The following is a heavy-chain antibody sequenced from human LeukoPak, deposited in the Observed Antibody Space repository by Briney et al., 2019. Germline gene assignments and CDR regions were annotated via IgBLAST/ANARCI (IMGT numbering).Heavy chain of an antibody. J-gene: IGHJ4*02. V-gene: IGHV4-39*07. Sequence: PSETLSLTCTVSGGSISSSSYYWGWIRQPPGKGLEWIGSVYYSGTTYYNPSLKSRVTISVDTSKNQFSLKLSSVTAADTAVYYCARGRGIFGYWGQGTLVTVSS. CDR3: ARGRGIFGY. CDR1: GGSISSSSYY. CDR2: VYYSGTT. D-gene: IGHD3-16*01.